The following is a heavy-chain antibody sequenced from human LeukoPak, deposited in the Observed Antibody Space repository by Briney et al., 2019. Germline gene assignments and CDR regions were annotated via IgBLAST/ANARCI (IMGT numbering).Heavy chain of an antibody. J-gene: IGHJ5*02. CDR3: ARGQDPWSYNWFDP. D-gene: IGHD2-15*01. Sequence: ASVKVSYKASGYTFTSYGISWVRQAPGQGLEWMGWISAYNGNTNYAQKLQGRVTMTTDTSTSTAYMELRSLRSDDTAVYYCARGQDPWSYNWFDPWGQGTLVTVSS. V-gene: IGHV1-18*01. CDR2: ISAYNGNT. CDR1: GYTFTSYG.